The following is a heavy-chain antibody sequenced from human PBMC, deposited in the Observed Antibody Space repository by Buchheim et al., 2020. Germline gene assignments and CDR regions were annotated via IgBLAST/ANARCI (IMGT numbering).Heavy chain of an antibody. Sequence: EIQLVESGGGLVQPGGSLRLSCAASGFTFSSYTLNWVRQAPGKGLEWVSSISSGRGTIYYADSVKGRFTISRDNAKNPLYLQMNNLRVDDTAVYYCGREASTGWYVAYWGQGTL. D-gene: IGHD6-19*01. CDR1: GFTFSSYT. J-gene: IGHJ4*02. V-gene: IGHV3-48*01. CDR3: GREASTGWYVAY. CDR2: ISSGRGTI.